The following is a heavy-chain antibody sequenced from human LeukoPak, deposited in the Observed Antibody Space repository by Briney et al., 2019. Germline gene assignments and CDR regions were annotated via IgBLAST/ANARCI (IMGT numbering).Heavy chain of an antibody. CDR2: LYDAGNT. D-gene: IGHD5-18*01. V-gene: IGHV4-39*07. CDR3: ARERRYSYGFDY. CDR1: GGSITSSNYY. Sequence: SETLSLTCTVSGGSITSSNYYWAWIRQPPGKGLEWIGSLYDAGNTYYNPSLKSRVAISVDTAKKQVSLRLTSLTAADTAVYYCARERRYSYGFDYWGQGTLVTVSS. J-gene: IGHJ4*02.